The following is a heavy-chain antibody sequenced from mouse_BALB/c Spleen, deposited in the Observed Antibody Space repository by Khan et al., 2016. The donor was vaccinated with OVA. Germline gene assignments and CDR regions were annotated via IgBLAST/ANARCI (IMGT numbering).Heavy chain of an antibody. CDR1: GYTFTNYG. Sequence: QIQLVQSGPELKKPGETVKISCKASGYTFTNYGMNWVKQSPGKALKWMGWINTYTGEPTYADDFKGRFAFSLETSASTAYLQINNLKNEDTATYFGARPHYFSYTLDHWGRGTSVTVSS. D-gene: IGHD1-1*01. CDR2: INTYTGEP. CDR3: ARPHYFSYTLDH. V-gene: IGHV9-3-1*01. J-gene: IGHJ4*01.